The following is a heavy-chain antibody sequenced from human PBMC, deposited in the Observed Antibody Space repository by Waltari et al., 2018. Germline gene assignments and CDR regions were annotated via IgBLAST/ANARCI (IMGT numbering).Heavy chain of an antibody. CDR3: ARERGTAMRFDP. D-gene: IGHD5-18*01. V-gene: IGHV3-21*01. CDR1: GFPFSSYS. CDR2: ISSSSSYI. Sequence: EVQLVESGGGLVKPGGSLRLSCAASGFPFSSYSMNWVRQDPGKGLEWVSSISSSSSYIYYADSVKGRFTISRDNAKNSLYLQMNSLRAEDTAVYYCARERGTAMRFDPWGQGTLVTVSS. J-gene: IGHJ5*02.